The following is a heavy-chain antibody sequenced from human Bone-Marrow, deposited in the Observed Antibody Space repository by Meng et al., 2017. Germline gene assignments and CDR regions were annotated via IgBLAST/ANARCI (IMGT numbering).Heavy chain of an antibody. CDR1: GGSFSSGGSS. V-gene: IGHV4-30-2*01. J-gene: IGHJ5*02. CDR3: ARDLPYASGAGGFDP. D-gene: IGHD3-10*01. Sequence: QLQLQESGSGLVQPSQSLSLICAVSGGSFSSGGSSWSWIRQPPGKGLEWIGYIYHSGTTYYNPSLKSRVTISVDRSKNQFSLKLTSLTAADTAVYYCARDLPYASGAGGFDPWGQGTLVTVSS. CDR2: IYHSGTT.